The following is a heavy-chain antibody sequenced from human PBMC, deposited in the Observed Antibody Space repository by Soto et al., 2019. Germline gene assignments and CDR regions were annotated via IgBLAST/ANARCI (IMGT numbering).Heavy chain of an antibody. CDR3: AREMPIVGVATGGGVDV. D-gene: IGHD3-3*01. CDR1: GGSLNTFAFS. J-gene: IGHJ6*02. V-gene: IGHV4-30-2*01. Sequence: TLSLTCAVSGGSLNTFAFSWSWIRQPPGRGSHWIGSIYQSRRTYYSPSRKSRVTMSLEKSKNQFALNINSVVAANTAIYYWAREMPIVGVATGGGVDVWGQGTTVTVAS. CDR2: IYQSRRT.